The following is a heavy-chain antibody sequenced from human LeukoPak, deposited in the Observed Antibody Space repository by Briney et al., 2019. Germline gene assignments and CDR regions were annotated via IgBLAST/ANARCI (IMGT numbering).Heavy chain of an antibody. V-gene: IGHV2-70*04. J-gene: IGHJ4*02. D-gene: IGHD3-22*01. CDR1: GFSLSTSGMR. CDR3: ARKSSGYYFDY. CDR2: IDWDDEK. Sequence: KESGPALVKPTQTLTLTCTFSGFSLSTSGMRVSWIRQPPGKALGWLARIDWDDEKFYSTSLKTRLTISKDTSKNQVVLTMTNMDPVDTATYYCARKSSGYYFDYWGQGTLVTVSS.